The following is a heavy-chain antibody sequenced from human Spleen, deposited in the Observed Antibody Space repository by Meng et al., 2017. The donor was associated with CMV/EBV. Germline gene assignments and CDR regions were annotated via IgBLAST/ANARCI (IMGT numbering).Heavy chain of an antibody. V-gene: IGHV1-18*04. J-gene: IGHJ4*02. CDR1: YTFTSHY. Sequence: YTFTSHYLHCVRQAPGQGLEWMGWISGYNGNTNHAQKFQGRVTMTTDTSSSTAYMELRSLKSDDTAVYYCARGIFRFLEWLPSLDYWGQGTLVTVSS. D-gene: IGHD3-3*01. CDR3: ARGIFRFLEWLPSLDY. CDR2: ISGYNGNT.